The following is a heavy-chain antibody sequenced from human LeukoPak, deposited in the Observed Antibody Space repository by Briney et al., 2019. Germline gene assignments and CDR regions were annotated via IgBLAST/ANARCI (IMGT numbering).Heavy chain of an antibody. D-gene: IGHD3-3*01. CDR3: ARVPNYDFWSGYWRYSDY. CDR1: GYTFTSYG. Sequence: ASVKVSCKASGYTFTSYGISWVRQAPGQGLEWMGWISGYNGNTNYAQKLQGRVSMTTDTSTSTAYMELRSLRSGDTAVYYCARVPNYDFWSGYWRYSDYWGQGTLVTVSS. CDR2: ISGYNGNT. V-gene: IGHV1-18*01. J-gene: IGHJ4*02.